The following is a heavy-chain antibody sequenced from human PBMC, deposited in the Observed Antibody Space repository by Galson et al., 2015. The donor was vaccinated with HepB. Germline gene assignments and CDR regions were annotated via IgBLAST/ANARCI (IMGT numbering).Heavy chain of an antibody. V-gene: IGHV5-51*01. CDR3: ARRLYSYGDYYGMDV. D-gene: IGHD5-18*01. J-gene: IGHJ6*02. Sequence: QSGAEVKKPGESLKISCQGSGYIFTHYWIAWVRQMPGKGLEWMGMIHPGASDSKYSPSFQGQVTFSVDQSINTAYLQWSSLESSDTAMFYCARRLYSYGDYYGMDVWGQGTTVTV. CDR2: IHPGASDS. CDR1: GYIFTHYW.